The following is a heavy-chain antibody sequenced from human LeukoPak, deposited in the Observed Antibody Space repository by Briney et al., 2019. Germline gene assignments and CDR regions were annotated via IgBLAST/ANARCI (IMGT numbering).Heavy chain of an antibody. CDR3: ARSSGGATNYYYYYYMDV. D-gene: IGHD1-26*01. CDR1: GGSISSYY. V-gene: IGHV4-59*01. CDR2: IYYSGST. Sequence: SETLSLTCTVSGGSISSYYWSWIRQPPGKGLEWIGYIYYSGSTNYNPSLKSRVTISVDTSKNQFSLKLSSVTAADTAVYYCARSSGGATNYYYYYYMDVWGKGTTVTISS. J-gene: IGHJ6*03.